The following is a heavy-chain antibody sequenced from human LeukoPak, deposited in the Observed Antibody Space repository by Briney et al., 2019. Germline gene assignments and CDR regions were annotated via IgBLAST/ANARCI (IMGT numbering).Heavy chain of an antibody. CDR2: INPNSGGT. V-gene: IGHV1-2*02. CDR1: GYTFTGYY. D-gene: IGHD3-10*01. Sequence: GASVKVSCKASGYTFTGYYMHWVRQAPGQGLEWMGWINPNSGGTNYVQKFQGRVTMTRDTSISTAYMELSRLRSDDTAVYYCARDQYGSGSYAGYWGQGTLVTVSS. CDR3: ARDQYGSGSYAGY. J-gene: IGHJ4*02.